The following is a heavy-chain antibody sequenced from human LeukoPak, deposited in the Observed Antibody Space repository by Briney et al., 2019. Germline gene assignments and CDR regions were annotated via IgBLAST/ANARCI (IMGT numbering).Heavy chain of an antibody. D-gene: IGHD1-26*01. Sequence: GASLRLSCAASGFTFSSYAMSWVRQAPGKGLEWVSAISGSGGSTYYADSVKGRFTISRDDSKNTLYLQMSSLRAEDTAVYYCAKDRYSGSYYFDYWGQGTLVTVSS. V-gene: IGHV3-23*01. J-gene: IGHJ4*02. CDR1: GFTFSSYA. CDR2: ISGSGGST. CDR3: AKDRYSGSYYFDY.